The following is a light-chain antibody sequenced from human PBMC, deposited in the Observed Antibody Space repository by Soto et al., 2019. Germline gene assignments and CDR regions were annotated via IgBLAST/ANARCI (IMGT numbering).Light chain of an antibody. CDR2: GAS. V-gene: IGKV3-15*01. CDR1: QSISSK. J-gene: IGKJ4*01. CDR3: QEYNNWRPIT. Sequence: IVMTQSPATLSVSPGERATLSCRASQSISSKLAWYQQKPGQAPRLLIYGASTRATGIPVRVSGSGSGTEFTLTITSLQSEDFAVYYCQEYNNWRPITFGGGTKVDIK.